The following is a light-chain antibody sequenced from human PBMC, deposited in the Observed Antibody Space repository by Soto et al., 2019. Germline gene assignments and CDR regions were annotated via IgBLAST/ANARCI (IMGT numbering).Light chain of an antibody. J-gene: IGKJ5*01. CDR3: QQSYNTPS. CDR2: AAS. CDR1: QTISSW. Sequence: DVQMTQSPSTLSGSVGDRVTITCRASQTISSWLAWYQQKPGKAPNLLIYAASSLRSGVPSKFSGSGSGTDFTLTISSLQPEDAATYYCQQSYNTPSFGQGTRLEIK. V-gene: IGKV1-39*01.